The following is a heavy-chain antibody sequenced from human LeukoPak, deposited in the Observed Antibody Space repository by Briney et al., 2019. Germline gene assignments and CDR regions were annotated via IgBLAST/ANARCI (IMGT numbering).Heavy chain of an antibody. D-gene: IGHD3-10*01. CDR1: GFTFSSYW. J-gene: IGHJ4*02. CDR2: IKQDGSEK. CDR3: ARENPGSYFDY. Sequence: GSLRLSCAASGFTFSSYWMSWVRQAPGKGLEWVANIKQDGSEKYYVDSVKGRFAISRDNAKNSLYLQMNSLRAEDTAVYYCARENPGSYFDYWGQGTLVTVSS. V-gene: IGHV3-7*01.